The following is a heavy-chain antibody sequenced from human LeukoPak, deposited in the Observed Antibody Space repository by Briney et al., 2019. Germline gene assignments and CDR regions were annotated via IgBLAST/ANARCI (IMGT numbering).Heavy chain of an antibody. Sequence: SETLSLTCTVSGGSISSVGYYWAWIRQPPGKGLEWLGAIYYSGSTNDNPSLRSRVTISIDSSKNQFSLKLNSVTAADTAVYYCARGAVAGVFSLDIWGQGTMVTVSS. CDR1: GGSISSVGYY. D-gene: IGHD6-19*01. V-gene: IGHV4-39*07. CDR3: ARGAVAGVFSLDI. CDR2: IYYSGST. J-gene: IGHJ3*02.